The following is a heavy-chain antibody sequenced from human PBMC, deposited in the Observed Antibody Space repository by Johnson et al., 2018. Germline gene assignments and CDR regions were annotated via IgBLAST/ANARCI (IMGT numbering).Heavy chain of an antibody. J-gene: IGHJ5*02. V-gene: IGHV4-59*01. CDR1: GGSISSYY. Sequence: QVQLQESGPGLVKPSETLSLTCTVSGGSISSYYWSWIRQPQGKGLEWIGYIYYSGSTNYNPSLRSRVTISVDTSKNQFSLRLSSVTAADTAVYDCARELYGSSSTAPNWVDPWGQGTLVTVSS. CDR2: IYYSGST. D-gene: IGHD6-6*01. CDR3: ARELYGSSSTAPNWVDP.